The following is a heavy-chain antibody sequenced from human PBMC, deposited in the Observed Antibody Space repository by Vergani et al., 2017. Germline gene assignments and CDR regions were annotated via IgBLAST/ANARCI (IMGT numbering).Heavy chain of an antibody. Sequence: QVQLQESGPGLVKPSQTLSLTCTVSGGSISSYYWSWIRQPPGKGLEWIGYIYYSGSTNYNPSLKSRVTISVDTSKNQFSLKLSSVTAADTAVYYCARLSGLVDYWGQGTLVTVSS. CDR1: GGSISSYY. CDR3: ARLSGLVDY. D-gene: IGHD6-6*01. J-gene: IGHJ4*02. V-gene: IGHV4-59*01. CDR2: IYYSGST.